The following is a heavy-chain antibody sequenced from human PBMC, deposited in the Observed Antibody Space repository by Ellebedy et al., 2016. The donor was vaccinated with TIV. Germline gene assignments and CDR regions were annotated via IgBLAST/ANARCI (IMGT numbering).Heavy chain of an antibody. CDR1: GFTFSSYT. D-gene: IGHD2-8*01. CDR3: ARDVLMVYATLSYGMDV. Sequence: GESLKISCAASGFTFSSYTMNWVRQAPGKGLEWVSSISGSSTYIYYADSVKGRFAISRDNAEKSLYLQMSSLRAEDTAVYYCARDVLMVYATLSYGMDVWGQGTTVTVSS. CDR2: ISGSSTYI. V-gene: IGHV3-21*01. J-gene: IGHJ6*02.